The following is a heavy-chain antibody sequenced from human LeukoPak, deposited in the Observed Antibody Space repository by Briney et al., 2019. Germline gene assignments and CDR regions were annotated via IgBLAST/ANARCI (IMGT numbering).Heavy chain of an antibody. V-gene: IGHV1-8*01. D-gene: IGHD6-19*01. Sequence: ASVKVSFKASGYTFTSYDINWVRQATGQGLEWMGWMNPNSGNTGYAQKFQGRVTMTRDTSISTAYMELSSLRSEDTAVYYCARGDSSTLSDYWGQGTLVTVSS. CDR1: GYTFTSYD. CDR2: MNPNSGNT. J-gene: IGHJ4*02. CDR3: ARGDSSTLSDY.